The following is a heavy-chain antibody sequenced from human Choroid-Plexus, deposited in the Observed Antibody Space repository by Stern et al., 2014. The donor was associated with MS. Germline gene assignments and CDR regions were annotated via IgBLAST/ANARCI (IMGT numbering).Heavy chain of an antibody. Sequence: VQLVESGAEVKKLGASVKVSCKTSGYIFTCYYIHWVRQAPGQGLEWMAWINPNTGGTKYAQKFQGRVTMSRDTSISTAYVELSSLTSDDTAVYYCARDQRGITIFGVVTDYYYLGMDVWGQGTTVTVSS. J-gene: IGHJ6*02. V-gene: IGHV1-2*02. CDR2: INPNTGGT. D-gene: IGHD3-3*01. CDR3: ARDQRGITIFGVVTDYYYLGMDV. CDR1: GYIFTCYY.